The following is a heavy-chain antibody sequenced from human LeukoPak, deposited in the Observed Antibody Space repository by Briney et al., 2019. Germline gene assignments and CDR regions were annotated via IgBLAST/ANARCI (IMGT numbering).Heavy chain of an antibody. Sequence: SVKVSCKASGGTFNSYAISWVRQAPGQGLEWMGGIIPIFGTANYAQKFQGRVTITTDESTSTAYMELSSLRSEDTAVYYCVRWTIVATTYYFDYWGQGTLVTVSS. D-gene: IGHD5-12*01. CDR2: IIPIFGTA. J-gene: IGHJ4*02. CDR1: GGTFNSYA. CDR3: VRWTIVATTYYFDY. V-gene: IGHV1-69*05.